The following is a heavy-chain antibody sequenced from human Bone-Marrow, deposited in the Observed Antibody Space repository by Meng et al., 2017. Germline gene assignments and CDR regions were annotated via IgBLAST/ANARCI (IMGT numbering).Heavy chain of an antibody. J-gene: IGHJ6*02. CDR1: GYTFTSYD. CDR2: MNPNSGNT. CDR3: ARTSGTVTYYYYYYGMDV. Sequence: ASVKVSCKASGYTFTSYDINWVRQATGQGLEWMGWMNPNSGNTGYAQKFQGRVTMTRNTSISTAYMELSSLRSEDTAVYYCARTSGTVTYYYYYYGMDVWGQGATVTVSS. D-gene: IGHD4-17*01. V-gene: IGHV1-8*01.